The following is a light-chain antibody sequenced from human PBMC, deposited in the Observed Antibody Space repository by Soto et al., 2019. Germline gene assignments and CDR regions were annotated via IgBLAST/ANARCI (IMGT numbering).Light chain of an antibody. J-gene: IGKJ1*01. Sequence: DIQMTQSPSSLSASVGDRVTITCRASQGISSFLAWFQQKPGKAPKSLIYDVSNLQNGVSSRFSGSGSDTHFTLTISSLQPEDFATYYCQQYHSYPASFGQGTRVEIK. V-gene: IGKV1-16*01. CDR1: QGISSF. CDR3: QQYHSYPAS. CDR2: DVS.